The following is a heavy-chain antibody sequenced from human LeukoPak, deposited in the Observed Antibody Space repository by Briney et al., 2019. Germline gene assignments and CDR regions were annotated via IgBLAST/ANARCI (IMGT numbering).Heavy chain of an antibody. CDR1: GGSISGYY. Sequence: SETLSLTCTVSGGSISGYYWNWIRQPPGKGLEYIGYIYYSGSTNYNPSLKSRITISVDTSKNQFSLKLNSVTAADTAVYYCARGSSGWYGYYFDYWGQGTLVTVSS. J-gene: IGHJ4*02. D-gene: IGHD6-19*01. V-gene: IGHV4-59*01. CDR2: IYYSGST. CDR3: ARGSSGWYGYYFDY.